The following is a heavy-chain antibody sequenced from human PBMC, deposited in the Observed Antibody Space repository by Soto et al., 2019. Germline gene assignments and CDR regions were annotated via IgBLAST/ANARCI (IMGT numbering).Heavy chain of an antibody. J-gene: IGHJ4*02. CDR3: AKYYGYNFDY. V-gene: IGHV3-23*01. Sequence: PGGSLRLSCAASGFTFSSHGMSWVRQAPGKGLEWVSTISGSGGTTYYADSVKGRFSISRDNSKNTLYLQMNSLRAEDTAVYYCAKYYGYNFDYWGQGTPVTVSS. D-gene: IGHD3-16*01. CDR1: GFTFSSHG. CDR2: ISGSGGTT.